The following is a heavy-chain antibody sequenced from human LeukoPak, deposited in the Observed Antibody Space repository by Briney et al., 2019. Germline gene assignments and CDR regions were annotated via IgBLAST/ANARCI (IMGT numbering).Heavy chain of an antibody. CDR2: ISWNSGSI. Sequence: PGGSLRLSCAASGFTFDDYAMHWVRQAPGKGLEWVSGISWNSGSIGYADSVKGRFTISRDNAKNSLYLQMNSLRAEDTAVYYCPRGSEWDLLGSCDRWGQGTLVTVSS. J-gene: IGHJ5*02. CDR3: PRGSEWDLLGSCDR. V-gene: IGHV3-9*01. D-gene: IGHD1-26*01. CDR1: GFTFDDYA.